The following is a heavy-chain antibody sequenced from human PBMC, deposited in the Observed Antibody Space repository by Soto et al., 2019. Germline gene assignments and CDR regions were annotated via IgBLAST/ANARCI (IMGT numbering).Heavy chain of an antibody. V-gene: IGHV1-69*08. CDR1: GGTFSSYT. J-gene: IGHJ5*02. CDR2: IIPILGKA. CDR3: AREKDVLRFLEWWSFGKKNWYDP. D-gene: IGHD3-3*01. Sequence: QVQLVQSGAEVKKPGSSVKVSCKASGGTFSSYTISWVRQAPGQGLEWMGRIIPILGKANYAQKFQGRVTITADKYASAAYMELSSLGAEHTAVYYCAREKDVLRFLEWWSFGKKNWYDPWGQGTLVTVSS.